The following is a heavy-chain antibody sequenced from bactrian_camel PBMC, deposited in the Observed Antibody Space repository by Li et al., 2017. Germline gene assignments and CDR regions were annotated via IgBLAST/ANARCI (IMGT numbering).Heavy chain of an antibody. CDR2: FNGDGAA. D-gene: IGHD2*01. J-gene: IGHJ4*01. CDR3: AVAGGRYYPPDCFGGYPEERCFTF. V-gene: IGHV3S53*01. CDR1: GRMYTPYC. Sequence: QVQLVESGGGSVQAGSSLRLSCAVSGRMYTPYCMGWFRQAPGEEREEVAQFNGDGAAIYADSVKGRFTISEDRDKNANSMSLQMHNLEPEDTGVYYCAVAGGRYYPPDCFGGYPEERCFTFWGQGTQVTVS.